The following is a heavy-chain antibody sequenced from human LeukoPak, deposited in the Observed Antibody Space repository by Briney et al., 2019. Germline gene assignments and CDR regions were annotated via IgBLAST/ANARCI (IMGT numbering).Heavy chain of an antibody. Sequence: GGSLRLSCAASGFTFSSYAMSWVRQAPGKGLEWVSAISGSGGSTYYADSVKGRFTISRDNSKNTLYLQMNSLRAEDTAVYYCAKVEGGCSSTSCYGEVATYYSDYWGQGTLVTVSS. V-gene: IGHV3-23*01. CDR2: ISGSGGST. D-gene: IGHD2-2*01. J-gene: IGHJ4*02. CDR3: AKVEGGCSSTSCYGEVATYYSDY. CDR1: GFTFSSYA.